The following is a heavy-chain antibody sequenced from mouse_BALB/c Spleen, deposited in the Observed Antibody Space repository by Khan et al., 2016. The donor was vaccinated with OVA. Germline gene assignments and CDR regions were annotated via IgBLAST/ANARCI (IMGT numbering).Heavy chain of an antibody. CDR1: GYTFTSYW. Sequence: DLVKPGASVKLSCKASGYTFTSYWINWIKQRPGQGLEWIGRIGPGSGSTSYNEMFTGKATLTVDTTSSTAYIKVSSLSSEDSAVYFCASSNYYGSSLDALDYWGQGTSVTVSS. J-gene: IGHJ4*01. CDR2: IGPGSGST. CDR3: ASSNYYGSSLDALDY. V-gene: IGHV1S41*01. D-gene: IGHD1-1*01.